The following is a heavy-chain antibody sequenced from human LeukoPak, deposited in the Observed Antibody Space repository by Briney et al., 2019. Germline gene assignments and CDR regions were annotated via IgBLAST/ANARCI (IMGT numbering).Heavy chain of an antibody. CDR2: ITSSSGHI. V-gene: IGHV3-21*06. Sequence: GGSLRLSCAASGFTFSSYNMNWVRQAPGKGLEWVSFITSSSGHIYYADSVKGRFTISRDNAKNSLYLQMNSLRAEDTAVYYCARDNGGGWYGDHFDCWGQGTLVTVSS. J-gene: IGHJ4*02. D-gene: IGHD6-19*01. CDR3: ARDNGGGWYGDHFDC. CDR1: GFTFSSYN.